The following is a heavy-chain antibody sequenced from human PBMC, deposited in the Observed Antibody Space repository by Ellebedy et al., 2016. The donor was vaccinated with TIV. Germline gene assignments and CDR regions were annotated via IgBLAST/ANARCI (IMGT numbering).Heavy chain of an antibody. J-gene: IGHJ3*02. CDR3: AREDAFDI. V-gene: IGHV1-3*01. CDR2: INAVNGNT. CDR1: GYTFTSYA. Sequence: AASVKVSCKASGYTFTSYAMHWVRQAPGQRLEWMGWINAVNGNTKYSQKFQGRVTMTRDTSTNTAYLELSSLRSEDTAVYYCAREDAFDIWGQGTMVTVSS.